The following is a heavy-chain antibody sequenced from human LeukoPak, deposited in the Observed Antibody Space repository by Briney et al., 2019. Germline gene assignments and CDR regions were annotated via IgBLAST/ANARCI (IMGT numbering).Heavy chain of an antibody. CDR1: EYTLTGLS. CDR3: ATILLSKKRYYDFWTSAFDF. D-gene: IGHD3-3*01. CDR2: FDPEDVDT. Sequence: ASVKVSCKVSEYTLTGLSVHWVRLAPGKGLEWMGGFDPEDVDTTYAQKFEGRVTMTEDTSTDTAYLELSSLRSEDTAVYYCATILLSKKRYYDFWTSAFDFWGQGTLVTVSS. J-gene: IGHJ3*01. V-gene: IGHV1-24*01.